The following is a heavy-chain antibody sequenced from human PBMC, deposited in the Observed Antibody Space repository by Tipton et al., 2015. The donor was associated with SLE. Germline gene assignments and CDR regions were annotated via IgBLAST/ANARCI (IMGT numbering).Heavy chain of an antibody. Sequence: TLFLTCTVSGGSISSYYWSWIRQPPGKGLEWIGYIYYSGSTNYNPSLKSRVTISVDTSKNQFSLKLSSVTAADTAVYYCARDGSSAAAAPRYFDYWGQGTLVTVSS. J-gene: IGHJ4*02. CDR2: IYYSGST. V-gene: IGHV4-59*01. CDR3: ARDGSSAAAAPRYFDY. CDR1: GGSISSYY. D-gene: IGHD6-13*01.